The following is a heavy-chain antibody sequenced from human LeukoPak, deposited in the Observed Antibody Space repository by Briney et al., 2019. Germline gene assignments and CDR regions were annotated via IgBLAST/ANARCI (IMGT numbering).Heavy chain of an antibody. CDR1: GFTFSSYA. CDR2: ISYDGSNK. Sequence: GGSLRLSCAASGFTFSSYAMHWVRQAPGKGLEWVAVISYDGSNKYYADSVKGRFTISRDNSKNTLYLQMNSLRAEDTAVYYCAREDYDISGFDYWGQGTLVTVSS. V-gene: IGHV3-30*04. J-gene: IGHJ4*02. D-gene: IGHD3-9*01. CDR3: AREDYDISGFDY.